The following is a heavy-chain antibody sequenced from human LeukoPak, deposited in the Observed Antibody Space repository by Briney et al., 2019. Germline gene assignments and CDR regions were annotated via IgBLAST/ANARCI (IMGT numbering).Heavy chain of an antibody. D-gene: IGHD3-10*01. CDR3: ARVYGSGKPWYYYYGMDV. V-gene: IGHV1-69*13. Sequence: SVKVSCKASGGTFSSYAISWVRQAPREGLEWMGGIIPIFGTANYAQKFQGRVTITADESTSTAYMELSSLRSEDTAVYYCARVYGSGKPWYYYYGMDVWGQGTTVAVSS. CDR2: IIPIFGTA. CDR1: GGTFSSYA. J-gene: IGHJ6*02.